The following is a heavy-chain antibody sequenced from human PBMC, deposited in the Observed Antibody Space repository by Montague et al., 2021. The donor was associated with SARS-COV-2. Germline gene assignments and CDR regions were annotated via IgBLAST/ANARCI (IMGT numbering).Heavy chain of an antibody. Sequence: SETLSLTCTVSGGSISSYYWSWIRQPPGKGLEWIGYIYYSGSTNXNPSLESRVTISVDTSKNQFSLKLSSVTAADTAVYYCARVSRITIFGVVGWFDPWGQGTLVTVSS. J-gene: IGHJ5*02. CDR3: ARVSRITIFGVVGWFDP. V-gene: IGHV4-59*01. D-gene: IGHD3-3*01. CDR1: GGSISSYY. CDR2: IYYSGST.